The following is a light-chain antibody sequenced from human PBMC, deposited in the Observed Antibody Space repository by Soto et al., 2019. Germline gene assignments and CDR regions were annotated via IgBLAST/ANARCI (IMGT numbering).Light chain of an antibody. Sequence: EIVLTQSPATLSLSPGERATLSCRASQSVSSYLSWYQQKPGQAPRLLIYDASNGDTGIPARFSGSASGTDFTLFISYLEPEDYAVYYWQLRFTFGPGTKVDNK. CDR1: QSVSSY. CDR2: DAS. CDR3: QLRFT. J-gene: IGKJ3*01. V-gene: IGKV3-11*01.